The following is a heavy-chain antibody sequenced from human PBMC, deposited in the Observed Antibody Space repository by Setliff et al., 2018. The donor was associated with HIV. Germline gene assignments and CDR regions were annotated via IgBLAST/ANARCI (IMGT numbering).Heavy chain of an antibody. CDR2: IHQSGTG. V-gene: IGHV4-39*01. J-gene: IGHJ4*01. D-gene: IGHD1-26*01. CDR3: ARQVGEGKWYLDS. Sequence: PSETLSLTCAVSGVSVNNDDDYWGWIRQPPGKGLEWIAIIHQSGTGHKRPSLKSRVTISIDTSENLFSLKLSGVTAADTAIYYCARQVGEGKWYLDSWGHGTLVTVS. CDR1: GVSVNNDDDY.